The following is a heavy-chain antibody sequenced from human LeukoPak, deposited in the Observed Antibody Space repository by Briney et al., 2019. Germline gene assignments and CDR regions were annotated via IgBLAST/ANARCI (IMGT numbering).Heavy chain of an antibody. CDR2: ISAYNGNT. V-gene: IGHV1-18*01. J-gene: IGHJ4*02. CDR3: ARWGPDGSGSAFDY. CDR1: GYTFTSYG. Sequence: ASVKVSCKASGYTFTSYGISWVRQAPGQGLEWMGWISAYNGNTNYAQKFQGRVTMTRNTSISTAYMELSSLRSEDTAVYYCARWGPDGSGSAFDYWGQGTLVTVSS. D-gene: IGHD3-22*01.